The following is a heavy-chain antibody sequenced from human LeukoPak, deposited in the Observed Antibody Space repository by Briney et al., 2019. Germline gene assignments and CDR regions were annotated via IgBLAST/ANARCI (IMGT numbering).Heavy chain of an antibody. CDR2: IYNSGST. CDR3: AKNRELGY. J-gene: IGHJ4*02. CDR1: GGTISVYY. V-gene: IGHV4-59*01. Sequence: TSETLTLPCTVSGGTISVYYWSWIRQPPGKGLEWISYIYNSGSTKYSPSLKSRLTISVDTSKNQFSRKLSSVTAADTAVYYCAKNRELGYWSEGTLPTVSS. D-gene: IGHD3-10*01.